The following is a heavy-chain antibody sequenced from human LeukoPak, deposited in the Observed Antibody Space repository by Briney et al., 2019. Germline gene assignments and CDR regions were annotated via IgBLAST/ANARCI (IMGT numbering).Heavy chain of an antibody. Sequence: PGGSLRLSYVASAFTFSSYAMGWVRQAPGKGLEWVSAISGSGGTTYNADSVKGRFTISRDNSKNTLYLELNSLRVEDTATFYCAKGQELDDGVFDSWGRGTMVTVSS. CDR1: AFTFSSYA. J-gene: IGHJ4*02. CDR3: AKGQELDDGVFDS. V-gene: IGHV3-23*01. CDR2: ISGSGGTT. D-gene: IGHD1-7*01.